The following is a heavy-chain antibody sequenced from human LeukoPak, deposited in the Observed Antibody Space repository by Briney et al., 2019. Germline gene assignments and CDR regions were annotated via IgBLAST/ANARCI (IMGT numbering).Heavy chain of an antibody. Sequence: SETLSLTCTVSGGSISSGGYYWSWIRQHPGKGLEWIGYIYYSGSTYYNPSLKSRVTISVDTSKNQFSLKLSSVTAADTAVYYCARDTSGSGYFPGLPAWGQGTLVTVSS. J-gene: IGHJ5*02. CDR2: IYYSGST. D-gene: IGHD3-22*01. V-gene: IGHV4-31*03. CDR3: ARDTSGSGYFPGLPA. CDR1: GGSISSGGYY.